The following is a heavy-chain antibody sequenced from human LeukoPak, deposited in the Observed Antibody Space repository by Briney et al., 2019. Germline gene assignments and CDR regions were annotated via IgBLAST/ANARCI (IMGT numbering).Heavy chain of an antibody. CDR2: INTNTGTP. CDR1: EDTFHSYG. J-gene: IGHJ6*02. V-gene: IGHV7-4-1*02. Sequence: ASVKVSCKASEDTFHSYGFSWVRHAPGQGLECLGWINTNTGTPTYAQAFTGRYVFSLDTSVTTAYLQISGLKAEDTVVYFCVKEGSSSRYPPYYGMDVWGQGTTVTVSS. CDR3: VKEGSSSRYPPYYGMDV. D-gene: IGHD6-13*01.